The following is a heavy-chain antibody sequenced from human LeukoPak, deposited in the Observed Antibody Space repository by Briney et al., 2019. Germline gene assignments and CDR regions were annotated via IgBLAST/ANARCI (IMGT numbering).Heavy chain of an antibody. D-gene: IGHD2-15*01. CDR2: IRIGGGGT. Sequence: GGSLRLSCAASGFDLTTYAMTWVRQAPAKGLEWVSSIRIGGGGTYYADSVKGRFTISRDNSENTLHLQMNNLRVEDTARYFCARCMALSLGWCNWFDPWGQGTLVTVSS. CDR3: ARCMALSLGWCNWFDP. V-gene: IGHV3-23*01. J-gene: IGHJ5*02. CDR1: GFDLTTYA.